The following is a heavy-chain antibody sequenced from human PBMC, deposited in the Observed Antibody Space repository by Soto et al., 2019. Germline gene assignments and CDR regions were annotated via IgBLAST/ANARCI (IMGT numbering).Heavy chain of an antibody. D-gene: IGHD2-2*01. CDR2: IIPIFGTA. Sequence: ASVKVSCKASGGTFSSYAISWVRQAPGQGLEWMGGIIPIFGTANYAQKFQGRVTITADESTSTAYMELSSLRSEDTAVYYCARYSVVPVGYYYYGMDVWGQGTTVTVSS. CDR1: GGTFSSYA. J-gene: IGHJ6*02. V-gene: IGHV1-69*13. CDR3: ARYSVVPVGYYYYGMDV.